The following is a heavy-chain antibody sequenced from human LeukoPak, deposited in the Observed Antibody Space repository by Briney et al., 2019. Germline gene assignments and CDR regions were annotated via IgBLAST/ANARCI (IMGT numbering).Heavy chain of an antibody. D-gene: IGHD2-2*01. CDR2: ISAYNGNT. CDR3: ATIGYCSSTSCPYYYYGMDV. CDR1: GYTFTSYG. V-gene: IGHV1-18*04. Sequence: EASVKVSCKASGYTFTSYGISWVRQAPGQGLEWMGWISAYNGNTNYAQKLQGRVTMTTDTSTSTAYMELRSQRSDDTAVYYCATIGYCSSTSCPYYYYGMDVWGKGTTVTVSS. J-gene: IGHJ6*04.